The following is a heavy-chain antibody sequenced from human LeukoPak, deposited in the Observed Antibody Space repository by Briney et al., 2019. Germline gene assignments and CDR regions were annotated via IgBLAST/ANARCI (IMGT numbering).Heavy chain of an antibody. J-gene: IGHJ3*02. V-gene: IGHV4-4*09. CDR3: AREVLDAFDI. D-gene: IGHD3-3*01. Sequence: PSETPSLTCTVSGGSISSYYWSWIRQPPGKGLEWIGYIYTSGSTNYNPSLKSRVTISVDTSKNQFSLKLSSVTAADTAVYYCAREVLDAFDIWGQGTMVTVSS. CDR2: IYTSGST. CDR1: GGSISSYY.